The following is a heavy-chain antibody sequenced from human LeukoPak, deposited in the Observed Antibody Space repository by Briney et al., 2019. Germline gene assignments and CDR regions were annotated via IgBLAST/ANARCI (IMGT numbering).Heavy chain of an antibody. D-gene: IGHD3-10*01. CDR3: ARADYYGSGSYDWYFDL. J-gene: IGHJ2*01. CDR2: IIPIFGTA. Sequence: SVKVSCKASGGTFSRYAISWVRQAPGQGLEWMGGIIPIFGTANYAQKFQGRVTITADESTSTAYMELSSMRSEDTAVYYCARADYYGSGSYDWYFDLWGRGTLVTVSS. V-gene: IGHV1-69*01. CDR1: GGTFSRYA.